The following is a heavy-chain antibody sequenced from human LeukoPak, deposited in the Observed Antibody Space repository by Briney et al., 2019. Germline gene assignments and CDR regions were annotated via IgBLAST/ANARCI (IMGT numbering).Heavy chain of an antibody. J-gene: IGHJ1*01. V-gene: IGHV3-23*01. CDR1: GLPFSTYA. CDR2: ISGSASST. CDR3: AKDSTAGGNFQH. Sequence: GGSLRLSCAASGLPFSTYAMRWVRQAPGRGLEWVSAISGSASSTSYADSVKGRFTISRDNSKNTLWPQMKRLGADDRAVYYCAKDSTAGGNFQHWGQGTLVTVSS. D-gene: IGHD6-13*01.